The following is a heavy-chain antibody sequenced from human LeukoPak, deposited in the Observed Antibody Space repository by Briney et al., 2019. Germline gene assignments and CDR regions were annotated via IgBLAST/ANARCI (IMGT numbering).Heavy chain of an antibody. CDR1: GYTFTGYY. CDR2: MNPNSGNT. CDR3: AREGRGCSGGSCYRSRSRPRFTYYFDY. Sequence: GASVKVSCKASGYTFTGYYMHWVRQATGQGLEWMGWMNPNSGNTGYAQKFQGRVTMTRNTSISTAYMELSGLRSEDTAVYYCAREGRGCSGGSCYRSRSRPRFTYYFDYWGQGTLVTVSS. D-gene: IGHD2-15*01. J-gene: IGHJ4*02. V-gene: IGHV1-8*02.